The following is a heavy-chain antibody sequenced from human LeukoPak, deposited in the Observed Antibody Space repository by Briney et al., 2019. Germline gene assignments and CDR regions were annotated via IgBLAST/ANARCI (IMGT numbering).Heavy chain of an antibody. D-gene: IGHD5-12*01. CDR2: INPNSGGT. CDR3: VRGGEDIYSGYEFDY. J-gene: IGHJ4*02. CDR1: GDTFTGYY. Sequence: ASVKVSCKASGDTFTGYYMNWVRQAPGQGVEWMGRINPNSGGTNYAQKFQGRVTITRDTYRSTDYMEMRRLRYEDTAGYYCVRGGEDIYSGYEFDYWGQGTLVTVSS. V-gene: IGHV1-2*06.